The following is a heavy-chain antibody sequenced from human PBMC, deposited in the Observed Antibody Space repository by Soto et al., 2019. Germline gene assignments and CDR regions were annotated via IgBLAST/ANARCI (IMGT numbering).Heavy chain of an antibody. D-gene: IGHD3-22*01. CDR2: IIPIFGTA. CDR3: ATVSGYGLFYFDY. Sequence: SVKVSCKASGGTFSSYAISWVRQAPGQGLEWMGGIIPIFGTANYAQKFQGRVTITADKSTSTAYMELSSLRSEDTAVYYCATVSGYGLFYFDYWGQGTLVTVSS. CDR1: GGTFSSYA. V-gene: IGHV1-69*06. J-gene: IGHJ4*02.